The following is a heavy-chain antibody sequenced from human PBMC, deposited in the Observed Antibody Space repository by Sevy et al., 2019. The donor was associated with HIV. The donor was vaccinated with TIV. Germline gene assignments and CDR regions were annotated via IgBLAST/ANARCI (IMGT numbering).Heavy chain of an antibody. CDR1: GASISSYY. CDR2: ISYSGST. Sequence: SETLSLTCTVSGASISSYYWSWIRQPPGKGLEWIGYISYSGSTNHNPSLKSRVTISVDTSKNQFSLMVSSLIAADTAIYYCARDGIRRDYYHGMDVWGQGTTVTVSS. J-gene: IGHJ6*02. V-gene: IGHV4-59*12. CDR3: ARDGIRRDYYHGMDV. D-gene: IGHD3-10*01.